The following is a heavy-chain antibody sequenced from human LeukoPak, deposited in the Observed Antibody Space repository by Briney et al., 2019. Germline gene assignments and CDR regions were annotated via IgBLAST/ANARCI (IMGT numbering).Heavy chain of an antibody. Sequence: PGGSLRLSCAASGFTFSSYAMSWVRQAPGKGLEWVSTMSGSGGSTYYADSVKGRFTISRDNAKNSLYLQMNSLRAEDTAVYYCARAFHGAFDIWGQGTMVTVSS. J-gene: IGHJ3*02. CDR2: MSGSGGST. CDR3: ARAFHGAFDI. V-gene: IGHV3-23*01. D-gene: IGHD3-3*02. CDR1: GFTFSSYA.